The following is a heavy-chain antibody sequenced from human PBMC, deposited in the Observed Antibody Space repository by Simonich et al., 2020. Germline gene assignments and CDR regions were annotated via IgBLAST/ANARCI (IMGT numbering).Heavy chain of an antibody. V-gene: IGHV3-74*01. J-gene: IGHJ3*02. CDR1: GFTFSSYW. CDR2: SKSVGSST. D-gene: IGHD4-4*01. CDR3: ARDYSNYDAFDI. Sequence: EVKLVESGGGLVQPGGSLRLSCAASGFTFSSYWMHWVHQAPGKVLVWVSRSKSVGSSTSVPEPVEGRFTISRDNAKNTLYRQWNSLRAEDTAGYYCARDYSNYDAFDIWGQGTMVTVSS.